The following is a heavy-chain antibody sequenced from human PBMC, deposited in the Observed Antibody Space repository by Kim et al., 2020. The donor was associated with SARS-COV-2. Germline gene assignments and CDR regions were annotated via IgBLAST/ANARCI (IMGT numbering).Heavy chain of an antibody. CDR1: GFTFSSYS. Sequence: GGSLRLSCAASGFTFSSYSMNWVRQAPGKGLEWVSYISSSSSTIYYADSVKGRFTISRDNAKNSLYLQMNSLRDEDTAVYYCASFYCSGGSCYTGLIWGQGTMVTVSS. V-gene: IGHV3-48*02. CDR3: ASFYCSGGSCYTGLI. J-gene: IGHJ3*02. CDR2: ISSSSSTI. D-gene: IGHD2-15*01.